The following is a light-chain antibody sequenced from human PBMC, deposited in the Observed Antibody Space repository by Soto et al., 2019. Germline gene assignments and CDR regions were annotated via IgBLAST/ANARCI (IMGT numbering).Light chain of an antibody. CDR1: SGHSRNA. J-gene: IGLJ2*01. CDR3: QAGGSGIGV. CDR2: INSDGSH. V-gene: IGLV4-69*01. Sequence: QAVVTQSPSASASLGASVRLTCTLSSGHSRNAIAWHQQQPEKGPRYLMKINSDGSHIKGDEIPDRFSGSSSGAERYLTISSLQSEDEADYYCQAGGSGIGVFGGGTQLTVL.